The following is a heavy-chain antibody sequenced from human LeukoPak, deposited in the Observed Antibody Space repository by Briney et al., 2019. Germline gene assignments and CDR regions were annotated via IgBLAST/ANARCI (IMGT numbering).Heavy chain of an antibody. CDR2: ISYDGSNK. CDR1: GFTFSSYA. J-gene: IGHJ6*03. V-gene: IGHV3-30*04. Sequence: GGSLRLSCAASGFTFSSYAMHWVRQAPGKGLEWVAVISYDGSNKYYADSVKGRFTISRDNSKNTLYLQMNSLRAEDTAVYYCAKGHYYYMDVWGKGTTVTVSS. CDR3: AKGHYYYMDV.